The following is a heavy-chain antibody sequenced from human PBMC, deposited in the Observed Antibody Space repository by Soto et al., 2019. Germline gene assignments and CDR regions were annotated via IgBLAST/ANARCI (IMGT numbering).Heavy chain of an antibody. Sequence: SETLSLTCTVSGGSISSSSYYWGWIRQPPGKGLEWIGSIYYSGSTYYNPSLKSRVTISVDTSKNQFSLKLSSVTAADTAVYYCARRHYYDSSGYYGDAFDIWGQGTMVTVSS. CDR2: IYYSGST. J-gene: IGHJ3*02. D-gene: IGHD3-22*01. CDR3: ARRHYYDSSGYYGDAFDI. CDR1: GGSISSSSYY. V-gene: IGHV4-39*01.